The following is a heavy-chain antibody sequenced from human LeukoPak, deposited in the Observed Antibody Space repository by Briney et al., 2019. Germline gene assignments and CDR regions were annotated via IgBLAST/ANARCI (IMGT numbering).Heavy chain of an antibody. CDR2: ISWDGTIK. Sequence: PGKSLRLSCAASGFTFRSYAIHWVRQAPGKGLEWVAFISWDGTIKYYADSVKGRFTISRDNSKNTLYLQMNSLRAEDTAVYYCARGADSGWSDYWGQGTLVTVSS. D-gene: IGHD6-19*01. J-gene: IGHJ4*02. CDR3: ARGADSGWSDY. V-gene: IGHV3-30*14. CDR1: GFTFRSYA.